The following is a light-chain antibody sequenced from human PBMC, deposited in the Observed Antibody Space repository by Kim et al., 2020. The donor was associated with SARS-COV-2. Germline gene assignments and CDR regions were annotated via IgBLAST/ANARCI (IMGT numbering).Light chain of an antibody. CDR1: SLRSYY. V-gene: IGLV3-19*01. J-gene: IGLJ3*02. CDR2: GKN. CDR3: NSRDSSGNHWV. Sequence: SSELTQDPAVSVALGQTVRITCQGDSLRSYYASWYQQKPGQAPVLVIYGKNNRPSGIPDRFSGSSSGNTASLTITGAQAEDEADYYCNSRDSSGNHWVFGGGTHLSVL.